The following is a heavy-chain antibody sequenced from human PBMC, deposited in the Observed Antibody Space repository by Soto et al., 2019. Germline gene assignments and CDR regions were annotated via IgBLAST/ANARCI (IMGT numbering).Heavy chain of an antibody. V-gene: IGHV3-23*01. CDR2: ISGSGGST. CDR1: GFTFSSYA. CDR3: AKGGYYDSSGYFIFDP. Sequence: GGSLRLASAASGFTFSSYAMSWVRQAPGKVLEWVSAISGSGGSTYYADSVKGRFTISRDNSKNTLYLQMNSLRAEDTAVYYCAKGGYYDSSGYFIFDPWGQGTLVTVSS. D-gene: IGHD3-22*01. J-gene: IGHJ5*02.